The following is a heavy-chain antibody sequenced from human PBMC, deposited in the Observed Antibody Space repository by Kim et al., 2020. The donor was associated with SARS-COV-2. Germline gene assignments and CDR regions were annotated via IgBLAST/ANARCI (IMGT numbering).Heavy chain of an antibody. CDR1: GYSFTSYW. V-gene: IGHV5-51*01. CDR2: IYPGDSDT. D-gene: IGHD3-22*01. Sequence: GESLKISCKGSGYSFTSYWIGWVRQMPGKGLEWMGIIYPGDSDTRDSPSFQGQVTISADKSISTAYLQWSSLKASDTAMYYCARYYYDSSGYTYGMDVWGQGTTVTVSS. J-gene: IGHJ6*02. CDR3: ARYYYDSSGYTYGMDV.